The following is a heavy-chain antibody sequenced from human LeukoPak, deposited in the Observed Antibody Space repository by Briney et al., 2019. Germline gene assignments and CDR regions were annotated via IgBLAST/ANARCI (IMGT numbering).Heavy chain of an antibody. CDR1: GYIFIAYA. Sequence: ASVKVSCKASGYIFIAYAITWVRQAPGQGLEWMGGITPDSGNTNYAQKLQGRVTMDTDTSTSTVYMELRSLRSDDTAVYYCARHRLGVGTKRDLSPFDIWGQGTMVTVSS. CDR2: ITPDSGNT. J-gene: IGHJ3*02. V-gene: IGHV1-18*01. CDR3: ARHRLGVGTKRDLSPFDI. D-gene: IGHD3-10*01.